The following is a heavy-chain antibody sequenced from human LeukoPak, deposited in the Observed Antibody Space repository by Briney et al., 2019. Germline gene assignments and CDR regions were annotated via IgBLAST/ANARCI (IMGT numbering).Heavy chain of an antibody. CDR3: ATLTTVTTAGGNSYFDY. CDR2: IKGDGSST. CDR1: GFTFRRYW. Sequence: GGSLRLSCAASGFTFRRYWMHWVRQAPGKGLVWVSRIKGDGSSTSCADSVKGRFTISRDNAKNTLYLQMNSLRAEDTAVYYCATLTTVTTAGGNSYFDYWGQGTLVTVSS. J-gene: IGHJ4*02. D-gene: IGHD4-17*01. V-gene: IGHV3-74*01.